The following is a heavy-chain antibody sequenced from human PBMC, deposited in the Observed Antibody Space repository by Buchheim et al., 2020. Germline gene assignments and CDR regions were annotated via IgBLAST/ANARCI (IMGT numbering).Heavy chain of an antibody. CDR2: IKSKSAGGTT. D-gene: IGHD3-22*01. V-gene: IGHV3-15*01. CDR3: TNRGAYYDSGVYFYVDY. Sequence: EVQLVESGGVLVKPGGSLRLACAASGFIFSNAWMSWVRQAPGEGLEWVGRIKSKSAGGTTDYAAPVKGRFTISRDDSKHTVFLEMNNLKTEDTALYYCTNRGAYYDSGVYFYVDYWGRGTL. J-gene: IGHJ4*02. CDR1: GFIFSNAW.